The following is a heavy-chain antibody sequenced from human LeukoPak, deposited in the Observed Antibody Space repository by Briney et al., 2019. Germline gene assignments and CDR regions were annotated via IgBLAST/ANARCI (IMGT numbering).Heavy chain of an antibody. CDR1: GGSFSSYY. Sequence: SETLSLTCAAYGGSFSSYYWSWIRQPPGKGLEWIGEINHSGSTNYNPSLKSRVTISVDTSKNQFSLKLSSVTAADTAVYYCARGIDYYGSGSYYSFDYWGQGTLVTVSS. J-gene: IGHJ4*02. CDR2: INHSGST. CDR3: ARGIDYYGSGSYYSFDY. V-gene: IGHV4-34*01. D-gene: IGHD3-10*01.